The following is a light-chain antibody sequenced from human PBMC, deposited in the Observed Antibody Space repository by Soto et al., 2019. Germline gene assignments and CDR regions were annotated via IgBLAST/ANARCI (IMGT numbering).Light chain of an antibody. CDR2: SAS. V-gene: IGKV3-15*01. CDR1: QSVSSN. Sequence: EIVMTQSPATLSVSPGERATLSCRASQSVSSNLALYQQKPGQAPRLLIYSASTRVTATPGSFSCSGSGTEFTLPISSLQYVDSAVYYFQQYSGWPPFTFGGGTKVEIK. CDR3: QQYSGWPPFT. J-gene: IGKJ4*02.